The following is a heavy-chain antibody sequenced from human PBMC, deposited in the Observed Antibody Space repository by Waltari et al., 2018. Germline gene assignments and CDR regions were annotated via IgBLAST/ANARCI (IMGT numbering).Heavy chain of an antibody. CDR1: GFTFSSYS. CDR3: AREFESLGISDY. Sequence: EVQLVESGGGLVKPGGSRRLSCAASGFTFSSYSMNWVRQAPGKGLEWVSSISSSSSYIYYADSVKGRFTISRDNAKNSLYLQMNSLRAEDTAVYYCAREFESLGISDYWGQGTLVTVSS. CDR2: ISSSSSYI. V-gene: IGHV3-21*01. D-gene: IGHD7-27*01. J-gene: IGHJ4*02.